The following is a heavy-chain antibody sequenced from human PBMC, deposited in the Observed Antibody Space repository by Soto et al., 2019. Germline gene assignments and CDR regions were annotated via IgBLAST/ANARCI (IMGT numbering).Heavy chain of an antibody. CDR2: IYDSGST. CDR1: GDSISRGGYS. Sequence: SETLSLTCAVSGDSISRGGYSWTWIRQPPGKALEWIGNIYDSGSTSYNPSLKSRVTMSVDTSKNQFSLRLTSVTAADTAVYFCARGSSSYYDYGMDVWGQGTTVNRLL. CDR3: ARGSSSYYDYGMDV. V-gene: IGHV4-30-2*01. J-gene: IGHJ6*02. D-gene: IGHD6-6*01.